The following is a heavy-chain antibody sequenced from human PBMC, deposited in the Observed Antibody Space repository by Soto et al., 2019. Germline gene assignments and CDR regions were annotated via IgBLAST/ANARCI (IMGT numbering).Heavy chain of an antibody. J-gene: IGHJ4*02. CDR2: INPCPNST. V-gene: IGHV1-46*01. CDR3: AGASSRVCSVVAAY. D-gene: IGHD3-10*02. Sequence: ASVKVSCKASSDSFSSHFINWVRQAPGEGLEWMGIINPCPNSTNYSKEFQGRVTLTSDMPSRTGYMQLSNLRSDDTAVYYCAGASSRVCSVVAAYWGQGTLVTVSS. CDR1: SDSFSSHF.